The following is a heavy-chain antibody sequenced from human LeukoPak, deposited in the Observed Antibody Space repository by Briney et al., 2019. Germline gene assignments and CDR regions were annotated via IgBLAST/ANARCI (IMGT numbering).Heavy chain of an antibody. Sequence: PSETLSLTCTVSGGSISSYYWSWIRQPPGKGLEWIGYIYYSGSTNYNPSLKSRVTISVDTSKNQFSLKLSSVTAADTAVYYCARALPYYDILTGYPYYYYYGMDVWGQGTTVTVSS. CDR3: ARALPYYDILTGYPYYYYYGMDV. CDR2: IYYSGST. J-gene: IGHJ6*02. V-gene: IGHV4-59*01. CDR1: GGSISSYY. D-gene: IGHD3-9*01.